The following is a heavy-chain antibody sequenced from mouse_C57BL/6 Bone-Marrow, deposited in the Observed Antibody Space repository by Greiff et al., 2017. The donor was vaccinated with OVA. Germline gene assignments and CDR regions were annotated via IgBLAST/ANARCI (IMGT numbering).Heavy chain of an antibody. CDR3: ARRGWLLRTPYWYFDV. Sequence: QVQLQQPGAELVKPGASVKLSCKASGYTFTSYWMHWVKQRPGQGLEWIGMIHPNSGSTNYNEKFKSKATLTADKSSSTAYMQLSSLTSEDSAVYYCARRGWLLRTPYWYFDVWGTGTTVTVSS. CDR1: GYTFTSYW. CDR2: IHPNSGST. V-gene: IGHV1-64*01. D-gene: IGHD2-3*01. J-gene: IGHJ1*03.